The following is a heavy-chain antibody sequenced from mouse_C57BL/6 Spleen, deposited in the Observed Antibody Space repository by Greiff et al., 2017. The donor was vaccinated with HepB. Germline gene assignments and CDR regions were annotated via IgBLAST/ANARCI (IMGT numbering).Heavy chain of an antibody. Sequence: VKLVESGAELVKPGASVKISCKASGYAFSSYWMNWVQQRPGKGLEWIGQIYPGDGDTNYNGTFKGKATLTADKSSSTAYMQLGSRTSEDAAVYFCAREGERWGQGTTLTVSS. J-gene: IGHJ2*01. CDR2: IYPGDGDT. V-gene: IGHV1-80*01. CDR1: GYAFSSYW. CDR3: AREGER.